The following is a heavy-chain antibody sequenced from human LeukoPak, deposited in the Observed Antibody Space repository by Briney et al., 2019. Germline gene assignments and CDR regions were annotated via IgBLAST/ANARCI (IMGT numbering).Heavy chain of an antibody. J-gene: IGHJ4*02. V-gene: IGHV1-69*13. CDR2: IIPIFGTA. CDR3: ANTTGSSSEWDY. D-gene: IGHD6-6*01. Sequence: SVKVSCKASGGTFSSYAISWVRQAPGQGLEWMGGIIPIFGTANYAQKFQGRVTITADESTSTAYMELSSLRSEDTAVYYCANTTGSSSEWDYWGQGTLVTVSS. CDR1: GGTFSSYA.